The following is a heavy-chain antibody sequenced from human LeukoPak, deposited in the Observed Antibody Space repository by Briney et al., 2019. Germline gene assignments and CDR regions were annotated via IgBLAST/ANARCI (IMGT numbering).Heavy chain of an antibody. CDR1: GYTFTGYY. V-gene: IGHV1-2*02. J-gene: IGHJ3*02. Sequence: ASVKVSCKASGYTFTGYYMHWVRQAPGQGLEWMGWINPNSGGTNYAQKFQGRVTMTRDTSISTAYMELSRLRSDDTAVYYCARVGLDYGGNSDAFDIWGQGTMVTVSS. CDR3: ARVGLDYGGNSDAFDI. D-gene: IGHD4-23*01. CDR2: INPNSGGT.